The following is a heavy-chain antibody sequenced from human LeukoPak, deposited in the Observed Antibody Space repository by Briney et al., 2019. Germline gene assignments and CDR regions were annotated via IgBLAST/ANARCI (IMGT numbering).Heavy chain of an antibody. J-gene: IGHJ4*02. V-gene: IGHV1-3*01. D-gene: IGHD5-12*01. CDR3: ARDRSTSGYDTTFDY. CDR1: GYTFSSYG. Sequence: ASVKVSCKASGYTFSSYGISWVRQAPGQGLEWMGWINAGNGNTKYSQKFQGRVTITRDTSASTAYMELSSLRSEDTAVYYCARDRSTSGYDTTFDYWGQGTLVTVSS. CDR2: INAGNGNT.